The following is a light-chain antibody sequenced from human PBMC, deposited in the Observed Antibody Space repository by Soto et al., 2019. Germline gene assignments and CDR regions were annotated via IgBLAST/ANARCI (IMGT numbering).Light chain of an antibody. V-gene: IGKV1-39*01. J-gene: IGKJ1*01. CDR1: KSISSY. CDR2: AAS. Sequence: DIQMTQSPSSLSAFVGDRVTITCRASKSISSYLNWYQKKPGKAPKLLIYAASSLQSGVPSRFSGSGSGTDFTLTISRLEHEDFAVYYCQQYGTFGQGTKVDIK. CDR3: QQYGT.